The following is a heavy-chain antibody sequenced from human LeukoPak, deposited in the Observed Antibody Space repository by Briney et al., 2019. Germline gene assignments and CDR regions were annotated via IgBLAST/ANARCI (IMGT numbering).Heavy chain of an antibody. D-gene: IGHD4-17*01. V-gene: IGHV3-30*02. CDR2: IRYDGSNK. J-gene: IGHJ6*03. CDR1: GYTFTGYY. Sequence: SCKASGYTFTGYYMHWVRQAPGKGLEWVAFIRYDGSNKYYADSVKGRFTISRDNSKNTLYLQMNSLRAEDTAVYYCANGDYTYYYMDVWGKGTTVTISS. CDR3: ANGDYTYYYMDV.